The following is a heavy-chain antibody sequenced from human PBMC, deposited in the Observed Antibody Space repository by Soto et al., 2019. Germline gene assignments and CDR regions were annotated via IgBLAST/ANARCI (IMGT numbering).Heavy chain of an antibody. CDR1: GGSISSYY. J-gene: IGHJ4*02. D-gene: IGHD2-15*01. CDR3: ATLPPRIVVVVLPIPT. Sequence: SETLSLTCTVSGGSISSYYWSWIRQPPGKGLEWIGYIYYSGSTNYNPSLKSRVTISVDTSKNQFSLKLSSVTAADTAVYYCATLPPRIVVVVLPIPTWGQGTLVTVSS. CDR2: IYYSGST. V-gene: IGHV4-59*12.